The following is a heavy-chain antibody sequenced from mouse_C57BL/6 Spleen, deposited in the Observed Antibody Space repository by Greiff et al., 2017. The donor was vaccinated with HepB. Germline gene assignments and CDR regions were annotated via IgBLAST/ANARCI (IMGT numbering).Heavy chain of an antibody. D-gene: IGHD2-5*01. CDR2: ILPGSGST. CDR1: GYTFTGYW. V-gene: IGHV1-9*01. CDR3: ARSGSNYVFDY. Sequence: QVQLQQSGAELMKPGASVKLSCKATGYTFTGYWIEWIGEILPGSGSTNYNEKFKGKATFTADTSSNTAYMQLSSLTTEDSAIYYCARSGSNYVFDYWGQGTTLTVSS. J-gene: IGHJ2*01.